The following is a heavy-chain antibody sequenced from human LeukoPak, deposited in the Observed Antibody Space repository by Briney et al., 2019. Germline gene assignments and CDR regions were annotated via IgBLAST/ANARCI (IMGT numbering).Heavy chain of an antibody. D-gene: IGHD5-24*01. CDR1: GFMFSSNW. J-gene: IGHJ4*02. V-gene: IGHV3-7*03. CDR2: IKEDGTET. CDR3: AKEGRGLQTY. Sequence: GGSLRLSCAASGFMFSSNWMSWVRLAPGKGLEWVANIKEDGTETYYVDSVKGRFTISRDNAKNSLYLQMDSLRVEDTAVYYCAKEGRGLQTYWGQGTLVTVSS.